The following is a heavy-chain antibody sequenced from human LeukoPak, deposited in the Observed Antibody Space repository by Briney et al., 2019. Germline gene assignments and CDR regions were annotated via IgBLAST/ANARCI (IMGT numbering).Heavy chain of an antibody. CDR3: ARDSAPFDDILTGYNYYYGMDV. V-gene: IGHV3-33*01. J-gene: IGHJ6*04. CDR1: GFTFSSYG. D-gene: IGHD3-9*01. CDR2: IWYDGSNK. Sequence: GGSLRLSCAASGFTFSSYGMHWVRQAPGKGLEGVAVIWYDGSNKYYADSVKGRFTISRDNSKNTLYLQMNSLRAEDTAVYYCARDSAPFDDILTGYNYYYGMDVWGKGTTVTVSS.